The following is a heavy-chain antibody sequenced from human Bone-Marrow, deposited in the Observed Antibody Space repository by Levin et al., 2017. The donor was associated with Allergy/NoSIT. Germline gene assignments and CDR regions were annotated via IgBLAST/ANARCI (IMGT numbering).Heavy chain of an antibody. CDR1: GFTFSSYG. J-gene: IGHJ4*02. V-gene: IGHV3-30*18. Sequence: SGGSLRLSCAASGFTFSSYGMHWVRQAPGKGLEWVAVISYDGSNKYYADSVKGRFTISRDNSKNTLYLQMNSLRAEDTAVYYCAKDLANDYTPFDYWGQGTLVTVSS. CDR2: ISYDGSNK. D-gene: IGHD4-11*01. CDR3: AKDLANDYTPFDY.